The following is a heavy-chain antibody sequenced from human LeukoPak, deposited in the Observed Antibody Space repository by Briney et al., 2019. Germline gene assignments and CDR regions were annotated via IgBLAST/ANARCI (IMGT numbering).Heavy chain of an antibody. CDR3: ARDTVGGRYAFDI. CDR1: GYTFAGYY. D-gene: IGHD4-23*01. CDR2: INPNSGGT. V-gene: IGHV1-2*02. Sequence: ASVKVSCKASGYTFAGYYMHWVRQAPGQGLEWMGWINPNSGGTNYAQKFQGRVTMTRDTSISTAYMELSRLRSDDTAVYYCARDTVGGRYAFDIWGQGTMVTVSS. J-gene: IGHJ3*02.